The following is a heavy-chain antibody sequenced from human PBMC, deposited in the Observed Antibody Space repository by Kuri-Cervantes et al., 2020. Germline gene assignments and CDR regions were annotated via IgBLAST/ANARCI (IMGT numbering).Heavy chain of an antibody. CDR3: ARAAGRYYDILTGYYARYFDY. Sequence: ASVKVSCKASGYTFTSYGISWVRQAPGQGLEWMGWISAYNGNTNYAQKLQGRVTMTTDTSTSTAYMELRSLRFDDTAVYYCARAAGRYYDILTGYYARYFDYWGQGTLVTVSS. V-gene: IGHV1-18*01. CDR1: GYTFTSYG. CDR2: ISAYNGNT. D-gene: IGHD3-9*01. J-gene: IGHJ4*02.